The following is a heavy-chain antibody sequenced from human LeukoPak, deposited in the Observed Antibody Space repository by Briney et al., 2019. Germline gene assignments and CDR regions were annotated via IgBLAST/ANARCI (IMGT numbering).Heavy chain of an antibody. CDR2: ISSSSTTI. D-gene: IGHD6-13*01. V-gene: IGHV3-48*02. J-gene: IGHJ4*02. CDR1: GFTFSSYS. CDR3: ARDRGYLDY. Sequence: GGSLRLSCAASGFTFSSYSMNWVRQAPGKGLEWVSYISSSSTTIYYADSVKGRFTISRDNAKNSLSLEMNSLRDGDTGVYYCARDRGYLDYWGQGTLVTVSS.